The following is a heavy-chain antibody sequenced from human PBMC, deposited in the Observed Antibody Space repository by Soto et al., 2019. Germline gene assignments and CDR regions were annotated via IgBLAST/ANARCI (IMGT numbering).Heavy chain of an antibody. D-gene: IGHD2-2*01. Sequence: EVQLVESGGGLVKPGGSLRLSCAASGFTFSSYSMNWVRQAPGKGLEWVSSISSSSSYLYYEDSVKGRFTISRANAKNSLYLQMNSLRAEDTAVYYCARDRVNQSNFDYWGQGTLVTVSS. CDR2: ISSSSSYL. CDR1: GFTFSSYS. CDR3: ARDRVNQSNFDY. J-gene: IGHJ4*02. V-gene: IGHV3-21*01.